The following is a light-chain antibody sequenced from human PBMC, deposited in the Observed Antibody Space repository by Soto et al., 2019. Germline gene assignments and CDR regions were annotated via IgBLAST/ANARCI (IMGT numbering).Light chain of an antibody. CDR3: QQYKSSLLT. CDR1: QSLDNW. V-gene: IGKV1-5*01. CDR2: DAS. J-gene: IGKJ4*01. Sequence: DIQMTQSPSTLSASVGDRVTITCRASQSLDNWLAWYQQRPGKAPNLLIYDASTLESGVSSRFSGSGSGTEFTLTISSLQPDDLATYYCQQYKSSLLTFGGGTKVEIK.